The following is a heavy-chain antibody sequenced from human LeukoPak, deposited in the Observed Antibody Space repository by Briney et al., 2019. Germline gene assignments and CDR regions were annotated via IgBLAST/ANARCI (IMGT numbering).Heavy chain of an antibody. D-gene: IGHD5-12*01. Sequence: GRSLRLSCAASGSTFSSYGMHWVRQAPGKGLEWVAVISYDGSNKYYADSVKGRFTISRDNSKNTLYLQMNSLRAEDTAVYYCAKDTEGGYSGYDGFDPWGQGTLVTVSS. CDR3: AKDTEGGYSGYDGFDP. J-gene: IGHJ5*02. CDR1: GSTFSSYG. V-gene: IGHV3-30*18. CDR2: ISYDGSNK.